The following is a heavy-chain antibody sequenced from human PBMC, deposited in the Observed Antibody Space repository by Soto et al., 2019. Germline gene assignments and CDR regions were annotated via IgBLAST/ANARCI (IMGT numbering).Heavy chain of an antibody. D-gene: IGHD3-3*01. V-gene: IGHV3-74*01. CDR1: GFTFSSYW. CDR2: INSDGSST. J-gene: IGHJ6*02. Sequence: GGSLRLSCAASGFTFSSYWMHWVRQAPGKGLVWVSRINSDGSSTSYADSVKGRFTISRDNAKNTLYLQMNSLRAEDTAVYYCARDHRDFWSGPRYYYYGMDVWGQGTTVTVSS. CDR3: ARDHRDFWSGPRYYYYGMDV.